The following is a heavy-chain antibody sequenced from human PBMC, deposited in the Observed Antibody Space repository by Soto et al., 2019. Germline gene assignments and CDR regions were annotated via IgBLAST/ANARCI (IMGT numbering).Heavy chain of an antibody. V-gene: IGHV3-15*01. CDR2: IKTTTDGGTT. J-gene: IGHJ4*02. Sequence: GGSLRLSCAASGFTFSNAWLSWFRQAPGKGLEWVGHIKTTTDGGTTDYAAPVKGRLTISRDDSQNTLYLQLDNLNTEDTALYFCTTEIHGYRYFDYWRQGHLVTASS. D-gene: IGHD5-18*01. CDR1: GFTFSNAW. CDR3: TTEIHGYRYFDY.